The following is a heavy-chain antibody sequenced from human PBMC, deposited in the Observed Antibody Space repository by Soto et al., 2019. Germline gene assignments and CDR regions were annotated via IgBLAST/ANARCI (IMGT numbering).Heavy chain of an antibody. CDR2: IYPDDSDT. Sequence: LKSSCQASGYSFSNFLIAWVRQMPGEGLEWLGIIYPDDSDTRYSPSFLGQVTISADKSIKTTYLQWSSLKASDTAIYFCASSVLVTSTMNYFDLWGQGTLVTVSS. D-gene: IGHD2-8*02. CDR1: GYSFSNFL. CDR3: ASSVLVTSTMNYFDL. V-gene: IGHV5-51*01. J-gene: IGHJ4*02.